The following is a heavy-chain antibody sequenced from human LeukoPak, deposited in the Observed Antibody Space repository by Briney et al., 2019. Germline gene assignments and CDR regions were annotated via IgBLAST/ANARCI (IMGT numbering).Heavy chain of an antibody. CDR1: GFTFSRHA. D-gene: IGHD2-21*01. Sequence: PGGSLRLSCAASGFTFSRHAMNWVRQAPGKGLEWVSYINTDSSDIHYADSVKGRFTISRDNARNTLYLQLSSLRAEDSAVYYCARDTFHPGLIDSWGQGTLVTVSS. CDR3: ARDTFHPGLIDS. V-gene: IGHV3-21*05. CDR2: INTDSSDI. J-gene: IGHJ4*02.